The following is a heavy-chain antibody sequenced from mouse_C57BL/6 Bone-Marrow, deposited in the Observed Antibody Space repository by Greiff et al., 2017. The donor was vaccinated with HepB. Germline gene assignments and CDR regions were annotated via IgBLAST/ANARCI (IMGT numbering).Heavy chain of an antibody. J-gene: IGHJ1*03. D-gene: IGHD1-1*01. V-gene: IGHV1-55*01. CDR2: IYPGSGST. Sequence: QVQLKQPGAELVKPGASVKMSCKASGYTFTSYWITWVKQRPGQGLEWIGDIYPGSGSTNYNEKFKSKATLTVDTSSSTAYMQLSSLTSEDSAVYYCARSPYYYGSQSHWYFDVWGTGTTVTVSS. CDR3: ARSPYYYGSQSHWYFDV. CDR1: GYTFTSYW.